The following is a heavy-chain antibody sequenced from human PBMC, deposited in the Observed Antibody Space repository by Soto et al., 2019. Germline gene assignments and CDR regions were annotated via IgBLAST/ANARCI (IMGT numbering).Heavy chain of an antibody. CDR1: GFSLSNTRMG. Sequence: QVTLKESGPVLVKPTETLTLTCTVSGFSLSNTRMGVSWIRQPPGKALEWLAHIFSNDEKSYSTSLKSRLTISKYTSKSQVVLSMTNMDPVVTATYYCTRIEKGSATYTWGQGTLVTVSS. V-gene: IGHV2-26*01. D-gene: IGHD3-10*01. CDR3: TRIEKGSATYT. CDR2: IFSNDEK. J-gene: IGHJ5*02.